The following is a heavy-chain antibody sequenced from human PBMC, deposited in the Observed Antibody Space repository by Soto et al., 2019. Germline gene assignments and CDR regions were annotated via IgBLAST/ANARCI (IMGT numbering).Heavy chain of an antibody. CDR2: ISLDGGA. CDR1: SGSITSRNW. V-gene: IGHV4-4*02. Sequence: PSETLSLTCAVSSGSITSRNWWSWVRQPPGKGLEWIGEISLDGGANYNPSLKSRVTISIDKSNNRFSLNLSSVTAADTAVYYCAKPGSLFIDVWGKGTTVTVSS. CDR3: AKPGSLFIDV. J-gene: IGHJ6*03.